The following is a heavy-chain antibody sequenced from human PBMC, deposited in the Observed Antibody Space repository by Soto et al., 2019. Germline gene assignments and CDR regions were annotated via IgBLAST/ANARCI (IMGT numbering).Heavy chain of an antibody. J-gene: IGHJ4*02. V-gene: IGHV3-23*01. CDR1: GFTFSSYD. Sequence: EVQLLESGGGLVQPGGSLRLSCAASGFTFSSYDMSWVRQAPGQGLEWVSVISGSGGRTYSADSGKGRFTISRDNCKNTLYLQMNSLRAEDTDVYYCAKRGRGAVAYDSWGQGTLVTVSS. CDR2: ISGSGGRT. D-gene: IGHD3-16*01. CDR3: AKRGRGAVAYDS.